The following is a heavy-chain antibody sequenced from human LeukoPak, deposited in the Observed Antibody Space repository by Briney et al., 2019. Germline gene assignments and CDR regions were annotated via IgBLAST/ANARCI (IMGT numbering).Heavy chain of an antibody. CDR1: GGSFTGYY. V-gene: IGHV4-34*01. J-gene: IGHJ4*02. D-gene: IGHD3-22*01. Sequence: SETLSLTCAVYGGSFTGYYWSWIRQPPGKGLEWIGEINHSGSTNCDPSLKSRVTISVDTSKNQFSLKLSSVTAADTAVYYCARGPYHYDSSGFQGDYWGQGTLVTVSS. CDR3: ARGPYHYDSSGFQGDY. CDR2: INHSGST.